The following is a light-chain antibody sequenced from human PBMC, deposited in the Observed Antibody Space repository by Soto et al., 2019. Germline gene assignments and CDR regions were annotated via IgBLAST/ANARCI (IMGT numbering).Light chain of an antibody. CDR1: SSDVGKYNY. Sequence: QSVLTQPASVSGSPGQSITISCTGTSSDVGKYNYVSWYQQHPAKAPKLMIFEVSNRPSGVSNRFSGSKSGNTASLTISGLQAEDEAEYYCCSYTGSSINTVVFGGGTQLTVL. J-gene: IGLJ2*01. CDR3: CSYTGSSINTVV. V-gene: IGLV2-14*01. CDR2: EVS.